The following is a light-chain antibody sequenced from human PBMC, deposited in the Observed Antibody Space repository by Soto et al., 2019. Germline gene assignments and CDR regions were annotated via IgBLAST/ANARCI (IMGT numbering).Light chain of an antibody. V-gene: IGKV3-11*01. CDR3: QQRKNWPPIT. Sequence: EIVMTQSPATLSVSPGEGASLSCRASQSVRSNLAWYQQRPGQAPRLLIFDSSNGATGVPVRFSGSGSGTVFTLTIGSLEPEDSAVYYCQQRKNWPPITFGQGTRLEIK. CDR1: QSVRSN. J-gene: IGKJ5*01. CDR2: DSS.